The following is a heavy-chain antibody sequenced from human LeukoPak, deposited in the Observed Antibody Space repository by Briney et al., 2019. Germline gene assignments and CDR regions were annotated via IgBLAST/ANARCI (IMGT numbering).Heavy chain of an antibody. Sequence: PSETLSLTCAVYGGSFSGCYWSWIRQPPGKGLEWIGEINHSGSTNYNPSLKSRVTISVDTSKNQFSLKLSSVTAADTAVYYCARAERWLQLFYFDYWGQGTLVTVSS. CDR1: GGSFSGCY. V-gene: IGHV4-34*01. D-gene: IGHD5-24*01. J-gene: IGHJ4*02. CDR3: ARAERWLQLFYFDY. CDR2: INHSGST.